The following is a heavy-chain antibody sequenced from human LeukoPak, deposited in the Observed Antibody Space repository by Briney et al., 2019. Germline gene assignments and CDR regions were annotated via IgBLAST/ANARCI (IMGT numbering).Heavy chain of an antibody. J-gene: IGHJ5*02. V-gene: IGHV3-11*05. D-gene: IGHD3-10*01. CDR1: GFTFSDYS. Sequence: GGSLRLSCAASGFTFSDYSMSWIRQAPGKGLEWVSYISTSSSYTNCADSVKGRSTISRDNAKNSLYLQMNSLRAEDTAVYYCARDRYYASGSYNWFDPWGQGTLVTVSS. CDR3: ARDRYYASGSYNWFDP. CDR2: ISTSSSYT.